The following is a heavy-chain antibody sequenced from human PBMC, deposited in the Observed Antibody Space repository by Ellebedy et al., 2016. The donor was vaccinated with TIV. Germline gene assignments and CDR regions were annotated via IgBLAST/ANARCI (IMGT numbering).Heavy chain of an antibody. J-gene: IGHJ4*02. V-gene: IGHV3-7*04. CDR3: ARRGHDHALDY. CDR1: GFTFSSYW. Sequence: PGGSLRLSCAASGFTFSSYWMSWVRQAPGKGLEWVANIKQDGSEKYYVDSVKGRFTISRDSSKNTVYLQMSSLRAEDTAVYYCARRGHDHALDYWGQGTLVTVSS. D-gene: IGHD1-14*01. CDR2: IKQDGSEK.